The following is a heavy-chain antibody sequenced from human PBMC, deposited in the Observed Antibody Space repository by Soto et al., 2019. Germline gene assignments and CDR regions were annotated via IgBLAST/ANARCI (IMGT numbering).Heavy chain of an antibody. J-gene: IGHJ5*02. V-gene: IGHV3-48*03. CDR3: ARHVESAYREYDSDWSAP. D-gene: IGHD3-16*01. CDR1: GFPFNTSD. CDR2: ISYNGRDI. Sequence: EAQLVGSGGNVVQPGGSVSLSCVASGFPFNTSDMNWVRQAPGKGLEWISHISYNGRDIKYADSVKGRFTISRDNVNNSLHLHMTSLRVEDTGLYYCARHVESAYREYDSDWSAPWGQGTPVTVSS.